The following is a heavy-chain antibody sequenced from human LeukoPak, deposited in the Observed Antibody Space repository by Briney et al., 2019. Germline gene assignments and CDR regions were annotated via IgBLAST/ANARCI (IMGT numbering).Heavy chain of an antibody. V-gene: IGHV1-8*01. CDR2: MNPNSGNT. CDR3: ARGRGAARPFDY. CDR1: GYTFTSYD. J-gene: IGHJ4*02. Sequence: ASVKVSCKASGYTFTSYDINWVRQATGQGLEWMGWMNPNSGNTGYAQKFQGRVTMTRNTSISTAYMELSSLRSEDTAVYYCARGRGAARPFDYWGQGTLVTFSS. D-gene: IGHD6-6*01.